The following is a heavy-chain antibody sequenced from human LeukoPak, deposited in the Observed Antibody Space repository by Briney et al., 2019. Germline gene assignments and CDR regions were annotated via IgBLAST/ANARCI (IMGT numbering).Heavy chain of an antibody. J-gene: IGHJ4*02. V-gene: IGHV3-30-3*01. Sequence: PGGSLRLSCAASGFTFSSYAMHWVRQAPGKGLEWVAVISYDGSNKYYADSVKGRFTISRDNSKNTLYLQMNSLRAEDTAVYYCAKAQQGPTTNCPLDYWGQGTLVTVSS. CDR1: GFTFSSYA. D-gene: IGHD1-1*01. CDR2: ISYDGSNK. CDR3: AKAQQGPTTNCPLDY.